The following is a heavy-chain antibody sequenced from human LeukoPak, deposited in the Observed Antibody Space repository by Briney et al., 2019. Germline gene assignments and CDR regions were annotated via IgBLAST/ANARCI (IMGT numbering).Heavy chain of an antibody. CDR3: AKALVVVTAHSGMDV. V-gene: IGHV3-30*18. D-gene: IGHD2-21*02. J-gene: IGHJ6*02. CDR2: ISYDGSNK. Sequence: GGSLRLSCAASGFTFSSYAMHWVRQAPGKGLEWVAVISYDGSNKYYADSVKGRFTISRDNSKNTLYLQMNSLRAEDTAVYYCAKALVVVTAHSGMDVWGQGTTVTVSS. CDR1: GFTFSSYA.